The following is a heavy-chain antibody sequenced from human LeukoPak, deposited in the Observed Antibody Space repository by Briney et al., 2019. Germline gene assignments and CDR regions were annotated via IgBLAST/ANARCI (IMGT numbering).Heavy chain of an antibody. CDR3: ARHVFEGIQD. CDR1: GGSIGSSSYY. Sequence: SETLSLTCTVSGGSIGSSSYYWGWIRQPPGKGLEWIGSIYYSGSTYYNPSLKSRVTISVDTSKNQFSLKLSSVTAADTAVYYCARHVFEGIQDWGQGTPVTVSS. CDR2: IYYSGST. D-gene: IGHD2-8*01. J-gene: IGHJ1*01. V-gene: IGHV4-39*01.